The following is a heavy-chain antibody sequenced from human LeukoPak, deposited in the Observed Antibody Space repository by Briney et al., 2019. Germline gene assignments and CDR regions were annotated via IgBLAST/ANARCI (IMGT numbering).Heavy chain of an antibody. D-gene: IGHD3-10*01. CDR1: GYTFTGYY. J-gene: IGHJ4*02. Sequence: ASVKVSCKASGYTFTGYYMHWVRQAPGQGLEWMGWINPNSGGTNYAQKFQGRVTMTRDTSISTACMELSRLRSDDTAVYYCARVYSLSPDHYGSGSYRFYDYWGQGTLVTVSS. CDR2: INPNSGGT. CDR3: ARVYSLSPDHYGSGSYRFYDY. V-gene: IGHV1-2*02.